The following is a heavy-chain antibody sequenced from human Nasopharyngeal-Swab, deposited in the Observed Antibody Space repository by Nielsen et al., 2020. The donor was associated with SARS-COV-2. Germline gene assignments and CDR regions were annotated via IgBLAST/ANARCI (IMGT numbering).Heavy chain of an antibody. V-gene: IGHV3-7*03. J-gene: IGHJ5*02. CDR2: IKQDGSEK. Sequence: GESLKISCAASAFTFSSYWMSWVRQAPGKGLEWVANIKQDGSEKYYVDSVKGRFTISRDNAKNSLYLQMNSLRAEDTAVYYCARDCSVSSGWPPGRNWFDPWGQGTLVTVSS. D-gene: IGHD6-19*01. CDR1: AFTFSSYW. CDR3: ARDCSVSSGWPPGRNWFDP.